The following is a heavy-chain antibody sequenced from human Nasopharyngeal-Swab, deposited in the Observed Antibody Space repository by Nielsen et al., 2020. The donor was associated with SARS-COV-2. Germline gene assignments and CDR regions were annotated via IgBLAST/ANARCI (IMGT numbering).Heavy chain of an antibody. V-gene: IGHV3-30*04. CDR3: ARALWGSYYYGMDV. Sequence: GGSLRLSCAASGFTFSSYAMHWVRQAPGKGLEWVAVISYDGSNKYYADSAKGRFTISRDNSKNTLYLQMNSLRAEDTAVYYCARALWGSYYYGMDVWGQGTTVTVSS. D-gene: IGHD7-27*01. J-gene: IGHJ6*02. CDR2: ISYDGSNK. CDR1: GFTFSSYA.